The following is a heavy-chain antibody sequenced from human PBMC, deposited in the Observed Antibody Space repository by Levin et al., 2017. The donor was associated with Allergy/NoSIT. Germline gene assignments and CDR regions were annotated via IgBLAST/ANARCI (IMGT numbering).Heavy chain of an antibody. Sequence: GGSLRLSCAASGFTFSTSAMSWVRQAPGKGLEWVSAISGGGDHTYYADSVKGRFTISRDNSKNTLYLQMNSLRAEDTATYYCAKDRASMPWSMLQKLEYWGQGTLVTVSS. V-gene: IGHV3-23*01. CDR1: GFTFSTSA. J-gene: IGHJ4*02. CDR2: ISGGGDHT. CDR3: AKDRASMPWSMLQKLEY. D-gene: IGHD2-8*01.